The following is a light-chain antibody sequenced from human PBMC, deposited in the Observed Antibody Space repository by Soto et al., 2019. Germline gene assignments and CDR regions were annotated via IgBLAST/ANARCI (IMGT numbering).Light chain of an antibody. Sequence: QSALTQPASVSGSPGQSITISCTGTSSDVGNYKYVSWYQQHPGKAPKLMIYEVSNRPSGVSNRFSGSKSGNTASLTISGLQAEDEADYYCSSFRSGTTLFGTGTKVTVL. CDR3: SSFRSGTTL. CDR1: SSDVGNYKY. CDR2: EVS. J-gene: IGLJ1*01. V-gene: IGLV2-14*01.